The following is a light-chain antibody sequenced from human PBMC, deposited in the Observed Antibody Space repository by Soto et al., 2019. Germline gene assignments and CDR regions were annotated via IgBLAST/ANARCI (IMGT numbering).Light chain of an antibody. CDR2: DAS. CDR1: QDISDF. V-gene: IGKV1-33*01. Sequence: DFQMTQSPSSLSASVGDRVTITCQASQDISDFLNWYQQKPGAAPKLLIYDASNLQAGVPSRFSGSGSGTDFTFTISSLQPEDVATYYCHQYDNIPLTFGGGTKV. CDR3: HQYDNIPLT. J-gene: IGKJ4*01.